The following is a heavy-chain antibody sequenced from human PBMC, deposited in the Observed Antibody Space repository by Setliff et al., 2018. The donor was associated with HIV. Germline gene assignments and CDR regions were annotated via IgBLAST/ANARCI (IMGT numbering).Heavy chain of an antibody. CDR2: IHYRGST. V-gene: IGHV4-59*11. D-gene: IGHD2-21*01. CDR3: ARDFEASYCGGDCYSGWFDS. Sequence: ETLSLTCTVSGGSIRSHYWNWIRQSPGKGLEWIGYIHYRGSTNYNPSLKSRVIISVDMSKNQFSLKLTSVTAADTAVYYCARDFEASYCGGDCYSGWFDSWGQGILVTVS. J-gene: IGHJ5*01. CDR1: GGSIRSHY.